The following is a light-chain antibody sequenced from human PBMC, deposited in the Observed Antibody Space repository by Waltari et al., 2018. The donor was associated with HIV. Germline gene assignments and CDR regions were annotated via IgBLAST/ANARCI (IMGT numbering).Light chain of an antibody. CDR1: RSDVGSYNL. J-gene: IGLJ3*02. CDR2: EVS. Sequence: QSVLTQVASVSGSPGQSITISCSGTRSDVGSYNLVSWYQQHPGKAPKLISYEVSKRPSGGSSRFAGSRSGNTASLTISGRQGEDEADYYCCSFVGSSTSWVFGGGTKLTVL. CDR3: CSFVGSSTSWV. V-gene: IGLV2-23*02.